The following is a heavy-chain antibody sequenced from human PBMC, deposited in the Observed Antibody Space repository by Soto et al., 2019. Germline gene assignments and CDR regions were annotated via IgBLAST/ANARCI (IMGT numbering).Heavy chain of an antibody. D-gene: IGHD3-10*01. CDR1: GYTFTSYY. Sequence: ASVKVSCKASGYTFTSYYMHWVRQAPGQGLEWMGIINPSGGSTSYAQKFQGRVTMTRDTSTSTVYMELSSLRSEDTAVYYCSRDYYGSGSYYFSVYYYYGMDVWGQGTTVTVSS. J-gene: IGHJ6*02. CDR3: SRDYYGSGSYYFSVYYYYGMDV. V-gene: IGHV1-46*01. CDR2: INPSGGST.